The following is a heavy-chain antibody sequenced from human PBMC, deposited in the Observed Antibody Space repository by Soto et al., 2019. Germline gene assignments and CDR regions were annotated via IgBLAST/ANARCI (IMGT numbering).Heavy chain of an antibody. CDR1: GFTFSRYW. D-gene: IGHD1-26*01. J-gene: IGHJ4*02. CDR2: IKQDGSEK. V-gene: IGHV3-7*01. CDR3: AREPSGIDY. Sequence: EVQLVESGGGLVQPGGSLRLSCAASGFTFSRYWRSWVRQAPGKGLEWVANIKQDGSEKYYVDSVKGRFTISRDNAKNSLFLQMNSRRADDTAVYYCAREPSGIDYWGQGTLVTVSS.